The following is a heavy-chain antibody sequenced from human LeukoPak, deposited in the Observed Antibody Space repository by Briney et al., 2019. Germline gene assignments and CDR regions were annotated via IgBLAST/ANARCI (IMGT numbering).Heavy chain of an antibody. Sequence: GGSLRLSCAASGFTFSDYYMSWIRQAPGKGLEWVSYISSSGNNIFYADSVKGRFTISRDNANNSLYLQMNSLRAEDTAIYYCARDYYNYGDYGWFDPWGQGTLVTVSS. J-gene: IGHJ5*02. D-gene: IGHD4-17*01. V-gene: IGHV3-11*01. CDR2: ISSSGNNI. CDR1: GFTFSDYY. CDR3: ARDYYNYGDYGWFDP.